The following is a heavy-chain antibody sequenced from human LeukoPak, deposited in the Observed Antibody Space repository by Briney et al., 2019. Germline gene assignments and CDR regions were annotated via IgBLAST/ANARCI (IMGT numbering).Heavy chain of an antibody. D-gene: IGHD5-24*01. Sequence: SETLSLTCAVYGGSFGGYYWSWIRQPPGKGLEWIGEINHSGSTNYNPSLKSRVTISVDTSKNQFSLKLSSVTAADTAVYYCARVSERWPHNDYWGQGTLVTVSS. V-gene: IGHV4-34*01. CDR3: ARVSERWPHNDY. CDR2: INHSGST. CDR1: GGSFGGYY. J-gene: IGHJ4*02.